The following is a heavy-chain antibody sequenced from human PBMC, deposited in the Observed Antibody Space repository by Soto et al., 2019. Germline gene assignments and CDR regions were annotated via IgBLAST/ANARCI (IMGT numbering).Heavy chain of an antibody. Sequence: GGSLRLACAASGFTFSSYEMNWVRQAPGKGLEWVSYISSSGSTIYYADSVKGRFTISRDNAKNSLYLQMNSLRAEDTAVYYCAREKYYDFWSGPIYGMDVWGQGTTVTVSS. CDR3: AREKYYDFWSGPIYGMDV. J-gene: IGHJ6*02. D-gene: IGHD3-3*01. V-gene: IGHV3-48*03. CDR1: GFTFSSYE. CDR2: ISSSGSTI.